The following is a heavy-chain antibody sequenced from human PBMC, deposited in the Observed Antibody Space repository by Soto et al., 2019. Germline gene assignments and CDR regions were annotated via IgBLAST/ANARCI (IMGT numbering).Heavy chain of an antibody. V-gene: IGHV4-34*01. J-gene: IGHJ3*02. Sequence: PSETLSLTCSVYGWSFRGYYWSWIRQSPGKGLEWIGEVNPTGSTKYNPSLKSRVTISVDTSKNQFSLNLNSVTAADTALYYCARSREQWLVDAFDIWGQGTMVTVPS. CDR2: VNPTGST. D-gene: IGHD6-19*01. CDR3: ARSREQWLVDAFDI. CDR1: GWSFRGYY.